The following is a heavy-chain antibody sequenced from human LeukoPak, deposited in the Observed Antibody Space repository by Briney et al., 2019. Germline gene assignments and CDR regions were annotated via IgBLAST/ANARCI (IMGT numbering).Heavy chain of an antibody. D-gene: IGHD6-19*01. CDR3: APEPTHWLILR. CDR2: IYTSGTT. CDR1: GDSISNGNYY. Sequence: SETLSLTCTVSGDSISNGNYYWNWIRQPAGKGLEWIGRIYTSGTTNYNPSLKSRVTMSVDTSKNQFSLELSSVTATDTAMYYCAPEPTHWLILRWGPGTLVTVSS. J-gene: IGHJ4*02. V-gene: IGHV4-61*02.